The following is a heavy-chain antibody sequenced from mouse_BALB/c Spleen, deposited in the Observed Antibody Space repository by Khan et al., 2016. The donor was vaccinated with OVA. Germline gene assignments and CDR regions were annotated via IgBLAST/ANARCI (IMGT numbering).Heavy chain of an antibody. CDR2: ISSGGSYT. V-gene: IGHV5-6*01. Sequence: EVQLVESGGDLVKPGGSLKLSCAASGFTFSTYGMSWVRQTPDKRLEWVATISSGGSYTYYPDSVKGRFTISRDTAKNTLYLQMSSLKSDDTAIYYCARLAYYYDSEGFAYWGQGTLVTVSA. D-gene: IGHD1-1*01. CDR3: ARLAYYYDSEGFAY. J-gene: IGHJ3*01. CDR1: GFTFSTYG.